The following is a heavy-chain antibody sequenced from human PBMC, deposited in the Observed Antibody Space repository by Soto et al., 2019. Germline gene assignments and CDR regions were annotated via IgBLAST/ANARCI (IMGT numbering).Heavy chain of an antibody. J-gene: IGHJ4*02. CDR1: GFSFTNFA. Sequence: GGSLRLSCAASGFSFTNFAMSWVRQAPGKGLEWVSASSGSGGNTYYADSVKGRFTVSRDHSQNTIYRQMNSLRADDTAVYYCARGLYYYDSSGYYPEDYFDYWGQGTLVTVSS. D-gene: IGHD3-22*01. CDR3: ARGLYYYDSSGYYPEDYFDY. CDR2: SSGSGGNT. V-gene: IGHV3-23*01.